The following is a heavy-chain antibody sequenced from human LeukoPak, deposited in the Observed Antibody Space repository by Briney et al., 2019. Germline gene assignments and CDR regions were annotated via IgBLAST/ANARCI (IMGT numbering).Heavy chain of an antibody. Sequence: ASVKVSCKASGYTFTGYYMHWVRQAPGQGLEWMGWINPNSGGTNYAQKFQGRVTMTRDTSISTAYMELSRLRFDDTAVYYCARPKRYSGYEVAFDIWGQGTMVTVSS. CDR2: INPNSGGT. V-gene: IGHV1-2*02. CDR3: ARPKRYSGYEVAFDI. CDR1: GYTFTGYY. J-gene: IGHJ3*02. D-gene: IGHD5-12*01.